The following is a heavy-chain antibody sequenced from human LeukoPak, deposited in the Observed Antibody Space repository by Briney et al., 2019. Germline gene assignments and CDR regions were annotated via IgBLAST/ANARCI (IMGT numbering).Heavy chain of an antibody. CDR3: ARHITVSYDAFDL. V-gene: IGHV4-39*01. D-gene: IGHD6-19*01. Sequence: SETLSLTCTVSGGSIGSSTYYWDWIRQPPGKGLEWIGNIYYSGSTHYNPSLNSRVTMSLDTSKNQFSLKLTSVTAADTAVYYCARHITVSYDAFDLWGRGTMVTVSS. J-gene: IGHJ3*01. CDR2: IYYSGST. CDR1: GGSIGSSTYY.